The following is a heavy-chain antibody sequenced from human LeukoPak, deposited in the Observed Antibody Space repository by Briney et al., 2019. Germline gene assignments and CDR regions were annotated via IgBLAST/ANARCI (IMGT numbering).Heavy chain of an antibody. CDR3: AREPPGDYGVFDY. V-gene: IGHV4-59*01. J-gene: IGHJ4*02. CDR2: ISYSGST. Sequence: PSETLSLTCTVSGGSISSYYWNWIRQPPGKGLGWIGYISYSGSTNYNPSLKSRVTISVDTSKNQFSLNLNSVTAADTAVYYCAREPPGDYGVFDYWGQGALITVSS. CDR1: GGSISSYY. D-gene: IGHD4-17*01.